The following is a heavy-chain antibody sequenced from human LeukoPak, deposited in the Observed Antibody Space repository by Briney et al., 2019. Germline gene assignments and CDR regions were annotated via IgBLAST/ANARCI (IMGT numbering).Heavy chain of an antibody. CDR3: APFPTTVVTPDYFDY. D-gene: IGHD4-23*01. CDR2: ISGSGGST. J-gene: IGHJ4*02. V-gene: IGHV3-23*01. Sequence: GGSLRLSCAASGFTFSSYAMSWVRQAPGKGLEWVSAISGSGGSTYYADSVKGRFTVSRDNSKNTLYLQMNSLRAEDTAVYYCAPFPTTVVTPDYFDYWGQGTLVTVSS. CDR1: GFTFSSYA.